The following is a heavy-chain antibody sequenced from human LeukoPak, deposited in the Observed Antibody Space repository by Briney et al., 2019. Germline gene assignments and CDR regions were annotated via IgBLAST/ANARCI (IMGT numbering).Heavy chain of an antibody. CDR1: GFTFSTYA. V-gene: IGHV3-23*01. CDR2: ISSGGGDT. J-gene: IGHJ6*02. CDR3: AKAEGATLYYYGVDV. Sequence: GGSLRLSCAASGFTFSTYAMNWVRQAPGKGLEWVSTISSGGGDTYIADSVKGRFTISRDNSKYTLYLQMNRLRADDTAVYYCAKAEGATLYYYGVDVWGQGTTVTVSS.